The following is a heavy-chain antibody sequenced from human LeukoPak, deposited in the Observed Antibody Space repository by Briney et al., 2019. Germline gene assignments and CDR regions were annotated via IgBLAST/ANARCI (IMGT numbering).Heavy chain of an antibody. V-gene: IGHV3-21*01. D-gene: IGHD3-9*01. Sequence: GGSLRLSCAASGFTFSSYSMNWVRQAPGEGLEWVSSISSSSSYIYYADSVKGRFTISRDNAKNSLYLQMNSLRAEDTAVYYCARYARYFANNWFDPWGQGTLVTVSS. CDR1: GFTFSSYS. J-gene: IGHJ5*02. CDR2: ISSSSSYI. CDR3: ARYARYFANNWFDP.